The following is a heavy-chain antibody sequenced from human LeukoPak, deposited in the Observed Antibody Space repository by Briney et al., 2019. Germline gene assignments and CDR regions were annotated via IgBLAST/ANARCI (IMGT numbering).Heavy chain of an antibody. Sequence: SQTLSLTCTVSGGSISSGGYYWSWIRQHPGKGLEWIGYIYHSGSTNYNPSLKSRVTISVDKSKNQFSLKLSSVTAADTAVYYCARGIAAAVPFDYWGQGTLVTVSS. V-gene: IGHV4-31*03. J-gene: IGHJ4*02. D-gene: IGHD6-13*01. CDR2: IYHSGST. CDR1: GGSISSGGYY. CDR3: ARGIAAAVPFDY.